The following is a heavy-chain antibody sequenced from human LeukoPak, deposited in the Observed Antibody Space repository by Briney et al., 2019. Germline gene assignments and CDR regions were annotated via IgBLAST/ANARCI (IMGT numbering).Heavy chain of an antibody. CDR3: THRRALYRAGPHEYSRSWYGGWFDP. D-gene: IGHD6-13*01. Sequence: SGPTLVNPTQTLTRTCTFSGCSLSTSGVGVGWIRQPPGKALEWLALIYCDDDKRYSPSLKSRLTITKDNSKNQVVLTMPNMDPVDTATYYCTHRRALYRAGPHEYSRSWYGGWFDPWGQGTMVTVSS. J-gene: IGHJ5*02. CDR1: GCSLSTSGVG. V-gene: IGHV2-5*02. CDR2: IYCDDDK.